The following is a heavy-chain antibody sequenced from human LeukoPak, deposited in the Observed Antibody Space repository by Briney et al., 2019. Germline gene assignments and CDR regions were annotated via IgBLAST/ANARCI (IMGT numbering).Heavy chain of an antibody. CDR2: ISGSGGST. CDR3: AKDRSSGCYDAFDI. CDR1: GFTFSSYA. D-gene: IGHD6-19*01. Sequence: PGGSLRLSCAASGFTFSSYAMSWVRQAPGKGREWVSSISGSGGSTYYSDSVKGRFTISRDNSKNTLYLQLNSLRAEDTAVYYCAKDRSSGCYDAFDIWGQGTMVIVSS. J-gene: IGHJ3*02. V-gene: IGHV3-23*01.